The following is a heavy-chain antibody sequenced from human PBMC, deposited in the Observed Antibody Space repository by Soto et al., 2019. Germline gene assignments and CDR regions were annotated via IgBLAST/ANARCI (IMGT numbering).Heavy chain of an antibody. J-gene: IGHJ6*02. CDR1: GFTFSSYG. CDR2: ISYDGSNK. V-gene: IGHV3-30*18. CDR3: AKRRTTVVTPRFWGMDV. Sequence: QVQLVESGGGVVQPGRSLRLSCAASGFTFSSYGMHWVRQAPGKGLEWVAVISYDGSNKYYADSVKGRFTISRDNSKNTLYLQMNSLRAEDTAVYYCAKRRTTVVTPRFWGMDVWGQGTTVTVSS. D-gene: IGHD4-17*01.